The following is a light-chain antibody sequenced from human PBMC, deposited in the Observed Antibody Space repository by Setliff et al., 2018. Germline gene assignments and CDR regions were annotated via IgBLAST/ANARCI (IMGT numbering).Light chain of an antibody. Sequence: VLTQPPSVSAAPGQKVTISCSGSSSNIGNNYVSWYQQLPGTAPKLLIYDNNKRPSGIPDRFSGSKSGTSATLGITGLQTGDEADYYCGTWDSSLSYVVFGGGTKVTVL. CDR1: SSNIGNNY. CDR3: GTWDSSLSYVV. CDR2: DNN. V-gene: IGLV1-51*01. J-gene: IGLJ2*01.